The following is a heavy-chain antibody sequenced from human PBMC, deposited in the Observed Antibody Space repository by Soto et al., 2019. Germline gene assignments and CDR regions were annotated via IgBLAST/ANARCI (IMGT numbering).Heavy chain of an antibody. CDR2: IYYSGST. CDR3: ARIVVVVAATDYFDY. Sequence: SEALCDSCTVAGGAIRGCSYYWGCIRQPPGKGLEWIGSIYYSGSTYYNPSLKSRVTISVDTSKNQFSLKLSSVTAADTAVYYCARIVVVVAATDYFDYWGQGTLVTVS. CDR1: GGAIRGCSYY. J-gene: IGHJ4*02. V-gene: IGHV4-39*01. D-gene: IGHD2-15*01.